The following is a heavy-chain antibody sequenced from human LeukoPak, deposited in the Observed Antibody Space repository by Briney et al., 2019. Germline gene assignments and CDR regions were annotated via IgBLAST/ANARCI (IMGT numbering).Heavy chain of an antibody. Sequence: SETLSLTCTVSGGSISSYYWGWIRQPPGKGLEWIGSIYHSGSTYYNPSLKSRVTISVDTSKNQFSLKLSSVTAADTAVYYCASGDSSGYFRNWGQGTLVTVSS. CDR2: IYHSGST. J-gene: IGHJ4*02. D-gene: IGHD3-22*01. V-gene: IGHV4-38-2*02. CDR1: GGSISSYY. CDR3: ASGDSSGYFRN.